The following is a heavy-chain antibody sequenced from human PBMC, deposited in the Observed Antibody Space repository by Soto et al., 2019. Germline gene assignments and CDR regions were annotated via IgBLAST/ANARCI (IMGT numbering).Heavy chain of an antibody. CDR2: ISYDGSNK. V-gene: IGHV3-30*18. Sequence: GGSLRLSCAASGFTFSSYGMHWVRQAPGKGLEWVAVISYDGSNKYYADSVKGRFTISRDNSKNTLYLQMNSLRAEDTAVYYCAKGKQQLVDYWGQGTLVTVSS. D-gene: IGHD6-13*01. J-gene: IGHJ4*02. CDR1: GFTFSSYG. CDR3: AKGKQQLVDY.